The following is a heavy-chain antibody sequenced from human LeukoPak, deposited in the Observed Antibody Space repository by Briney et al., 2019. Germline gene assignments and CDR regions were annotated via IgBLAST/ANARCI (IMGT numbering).Heavy chain of an antibody. V-gene: IGHV4-61*02. J-gene: IGHJ5*02. CDR3: ARDGTGANYDFWSGYYTGIFGFDP. D-gene: IGHD3-3*01. CDR2: IYTSGST. Sequence: SQTLSLTCTVSGGSISSGSYYWSWIRQPAGKGLEWIGRIYTSGSTNYNPSFKSRVTISVDTSKNQFSLKLSSVTAADTAVYYCARDGTGANYDFWSGYYTGIFGFDPWGQGTLVTVSS. CDR1: GGSISSGSYY.